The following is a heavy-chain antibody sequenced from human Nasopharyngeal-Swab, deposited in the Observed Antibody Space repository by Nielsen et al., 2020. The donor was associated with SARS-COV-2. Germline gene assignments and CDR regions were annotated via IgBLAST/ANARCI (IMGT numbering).Heavy chain of an antibody. D-gene: IGHD3-22*01. Sequence: WIRQPPGKGLEWIGCIYYSGSTYYNPSLKSRVTISVDTSKNQFSLKLSSVTAADTAVYYCARETIPYDSSGFDAFDIWGQGTMVTVSS. CDR3: ARETIPYDSSGFDAFDI. CDR2: IYYSGST. V-gene: IGHV4-31*02. J-gene: IGHJ3*02.